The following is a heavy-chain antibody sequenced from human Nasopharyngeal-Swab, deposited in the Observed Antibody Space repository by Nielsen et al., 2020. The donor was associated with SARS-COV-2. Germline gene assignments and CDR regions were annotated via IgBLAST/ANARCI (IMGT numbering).Heavy chain of an antibody. V-gene: IGHV3-23*01. CDR1: GFSFRTYW. J-gene: IGHJ4*02. D-gene: IGHD6-19*01. CDR2: FSAIGST. Sequence: GGSLRLSCAASGFSFRTYWMHWVRQAPGKGPEWVSLFSAIGSTYYADPVKGRFTISVDTSKSTLYLQMNSLRVEDTALYYCAKNRWGGTGWFEIDYWGQGALVTVSS. CDR3: AKNRWGGTGWFEIDY.